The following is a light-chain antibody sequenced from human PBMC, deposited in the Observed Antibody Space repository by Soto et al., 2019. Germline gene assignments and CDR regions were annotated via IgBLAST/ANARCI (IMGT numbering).Light chain of an antibody. CDR3: AAWDDSLSYVV. CDR2: RNN. J-gene: IGLJ2*01. CDR1: SSNIGSNY. Sequence: QSVLTQPPSASGTPEQRVTISCSGSSSNIGSNYVYWYQQLPGTAPKLLIYRNNQRPSGVPDRFSGSKSGTSASLAISGLRSEDEADYYCAAWDDSLSYVVFGGGTKLTVL. V-gene: IGLV1-47*01.